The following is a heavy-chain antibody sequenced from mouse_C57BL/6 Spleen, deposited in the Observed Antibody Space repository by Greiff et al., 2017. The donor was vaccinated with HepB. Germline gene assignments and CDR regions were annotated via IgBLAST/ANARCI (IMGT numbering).Heavy chain of an antibody. Sequence: EVQVVESGGGLVKPGGSLKLSCAASGFTFSSYAMSWVRQTPEKRLEWVATISDGGSYTYYPDNVKGRFTISRDNAKNNLYLQMSHLKSEDTAMYYCASLYYYAMDYWGQGTSVTVSS. J-gene: IGHJ4*01. V-gene: IGHV5-4*01. D-gene: IGHD1-1*01. CDR2: ISDGGSYT. CDR3: ASLYYYAMDY. CDR1: GFTFSSYA.